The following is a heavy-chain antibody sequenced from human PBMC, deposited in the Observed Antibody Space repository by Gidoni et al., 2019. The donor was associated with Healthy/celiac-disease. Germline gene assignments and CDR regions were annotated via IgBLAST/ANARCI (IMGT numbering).Heavy chain of an antibody. Sequence: QVQLVESGGGVVQPGRSLRLSCAASGVTFSSYGMHWVRQAPGKGLEWVAVISYDGSNKYYADSVKGRFTISRDNSKNTLYLQMNSLRAEDTAVYYCAKGPLMTLGYFDYWGQGTLVTVSS. J-gene: IGHJ4*02. CDR2: ISYDGSNK. D-gene: IGHD2-8*01. V-gene: IGHV3-30*18. CDR3: AKGPLMTLGYFDY. CDR1: GVTFSSYG.